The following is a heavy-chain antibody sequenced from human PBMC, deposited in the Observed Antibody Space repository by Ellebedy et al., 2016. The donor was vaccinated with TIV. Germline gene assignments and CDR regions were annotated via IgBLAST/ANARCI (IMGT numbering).Heavy chain of an antibody. J-gene: IGHJ4*02. D-gene: IGHD4-23*01. CDR2: IYYSGST. CDR3: ARDGRGDDYGGNPAFDY. Sequence: MPSETLSLTCTVSGGSISSYYWSWIRQPPGKGLEWIGYIYYSGSTYYNPSLKSRVTISVDTSKNQFSLKLSSVTAADTAVYYCARDGRGDDYGGNPAFDYWGQGTLVTVSS. CDR1: GGSISSYY. V-gene: IGHV4-30-4*01.